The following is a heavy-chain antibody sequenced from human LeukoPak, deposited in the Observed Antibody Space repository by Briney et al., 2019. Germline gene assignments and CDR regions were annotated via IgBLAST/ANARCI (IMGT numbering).Heavy chain of an antibody. CDR3: AKDSITMIFLFLFDY. CDR1: GFTFSTYA. CDR2: ISGSGGRT. D-gene: IGHD3-22*01. J-gene: IGHJ4*02. V-gene: IGHV3-23*01. Sequence: GGSLRLSCAASGFTFSTYAMSWVSQAPGKGLEWVSGISGSGGRTDYADSVKGRFTISRDNSKNTLHLQMNSLRAEDTAVYFCAKDSITMIFLFLFDYWGQGALVTVSS.